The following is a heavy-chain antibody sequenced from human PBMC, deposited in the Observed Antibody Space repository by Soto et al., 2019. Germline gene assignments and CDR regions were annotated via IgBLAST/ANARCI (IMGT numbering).Heavy chain of an antibody. CDR2: IYYGGST. CDR1: GGSISSGGYY. J-gene: IGHJ4*01. CDR3: ARGGYYYENSGQNAYDY. D-gene: IGHD3-22*01. Sequence: KPSETLSLTCTVSGGSISSGGYYWSWIRQHPGKGLEWIGYIYYGGSTYYNPSLKSRATISGDTSKNQFSLKLSSVTAADTAVYYCARGGYYYENSGQNAYDYWGQGILVTVSS. V-gene: IGHV4-31*03.